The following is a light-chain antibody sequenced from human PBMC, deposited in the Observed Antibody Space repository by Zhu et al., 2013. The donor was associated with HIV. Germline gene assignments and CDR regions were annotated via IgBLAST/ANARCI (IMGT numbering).Light chain of an antibody. V-gene: IGKV1-27*01. Sequence: IQMTQSPSSLSASVGDRVTITCRASQGISNSLAWYQQKPGKVPKLLIYAASTLSSEVPSRFSGSGSGTDFTLTITRLEPEDSAMYYCQQYGSSLLTFGGGTKVEIE. J-gene: IGKJ4*01. CDR3: QQYGSSLLT. CDR2: AAS. CDR1: QGISNS.